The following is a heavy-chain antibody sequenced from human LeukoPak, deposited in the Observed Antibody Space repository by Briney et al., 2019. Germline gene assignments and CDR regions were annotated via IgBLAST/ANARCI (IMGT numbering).Heavy chain of an antibody. CDR3: AQYPDYGGDYDAFDI. J-gene: IGHJ3*02. CDR1: GFSLSTSGVG. V-gene: IGHV2-5*01. D-gene: IGHD4-23*01. Sequence: SGPTLVKPTQTLTLTCTFSGFSLSTSGVGVGWIRQPPGKALEWLALIYWNDDKRHSPSLRSRLTITKDTSKMQVVLTMTNMDPVDTATYYCAQYPDYGGDYDAFDIWGQGTMVTVSS. CDR2: IYWNDDK.